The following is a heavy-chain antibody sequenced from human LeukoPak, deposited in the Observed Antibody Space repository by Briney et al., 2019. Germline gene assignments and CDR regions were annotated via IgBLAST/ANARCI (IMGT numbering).Heavy chain of an antibody. CDR3: ARHVRITIFGVVTNHYYMDV. J-gene: IGHJ6*03. V-gene: IGHV4-34*01. D-gene: IGHD3-3*01. CDR2: INHSGST. Sequence: PSETLSLTCAVYGGSFSGYYWSWIRQPPGKGLEWIGEINHSGSTNYNPSLKSRVTISVDTSKNQFSLKLSSVTAADTAVYYCARHVRITIFGVVTNHYYMDVWGKGTTVTVSS. CDR1: GGSFSGYY.